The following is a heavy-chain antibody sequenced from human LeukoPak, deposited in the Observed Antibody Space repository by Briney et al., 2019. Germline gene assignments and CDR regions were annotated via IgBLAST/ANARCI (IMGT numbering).Heavy chain of an antibody. Sequence: ASVKVSCKASGYTFTGYYTHWVRQAPGQGPEWMGRMNPDSGDTNYAQKFTGRVAMTRDTSISTAYMELSSLRSDDTAVYYCARGAAVGQTRDYWGQGTLVTVSS. J-gene: IGHJ4*02. D-gene: IGHD6-13*01. CDR2: MNPDSGDT. V-gene: IGHV1-2*06. CDR1: GYTFTGYY. CDR3: ARGAAVGQTRDY.